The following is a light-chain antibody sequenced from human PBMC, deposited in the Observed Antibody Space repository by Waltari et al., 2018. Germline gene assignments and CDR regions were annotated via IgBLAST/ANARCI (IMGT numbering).Light chain of an antibody. J-gene: IGKJ1*01. CDR1: QSVLYSSNNKNY. Sequence: DIVMTQSPDSLAVSLGERATINCKSSQSVLYSSNNKNYFAWYQQRPGQPPELLIYWASTRESGVPDRFSGSGSGTDFTLTISSLQTEDVAVYYCQQHYISRTFGQGTKVQIK. CDR3: QQHYISRT. V-gene: IGKV4-1*01. CDR2: WAS.